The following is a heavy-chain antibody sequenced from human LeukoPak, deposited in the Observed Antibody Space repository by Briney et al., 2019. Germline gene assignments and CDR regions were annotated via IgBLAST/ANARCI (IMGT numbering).Heavy chain of an antibody. CDR2: ISSSGDTM. D-gene: IGHD3-10*01. J-gene: IGHJ4*02. CDR3: ARQDSGSYYMDFDY. CDR1: GFTFSDYY. Sequence: GGSLRLSCAASGFTFSDYYMSWIRQASGKGLEWVSYISSSGDTMYYADSVKGRFTVSRDNSKNTLYLQMNSLRAEDTAVYYCARQDSGSYYMDFDYWGQGTLVTVSS. V-gene: IGHV3-11*01.